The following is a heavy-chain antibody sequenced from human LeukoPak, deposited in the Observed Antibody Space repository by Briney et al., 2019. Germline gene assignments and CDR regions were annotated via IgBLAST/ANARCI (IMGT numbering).Heavy chain of an antibody. CDR3: AHSIAVAGSFDY. D-gene: IGHD6-19*01. CDR1: GYTLTELS. J-gene: IGHJ4*02. Sequence: SVKVSCKVSGYTLTELSMHWVRQAPGQALEWMGWITPFNGNTNYAQKFQDRVTITRDRSMSTAYMEPSSLRSEDTAMYYCAHSIAVAGSFDYWGQGTLVTVSS. V-gene: IGHV1-45*02. CDR2: ITPFNGNT.